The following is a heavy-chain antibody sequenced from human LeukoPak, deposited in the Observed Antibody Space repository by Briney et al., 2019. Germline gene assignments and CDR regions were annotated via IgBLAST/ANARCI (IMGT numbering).Heavy chain of an antibody. CDR1: GGSISSYY. CDR2: IYYSGST. Sequence: SETLSLTCTVSGGSISSYYWSWIRQPPGKGLEWIGYIYYSGSTNYNPSLKSRATISVDTSKNQFSLKLSSVTAADTAVYYCARARGYSYGYYFDYWGQGTLVTVSS. V-gene: IGHV4-59*01. J-gene: IGHJ4*02. D-gene: IGHD5-18*01. CDR3: ARARGYSYGYYFDY.